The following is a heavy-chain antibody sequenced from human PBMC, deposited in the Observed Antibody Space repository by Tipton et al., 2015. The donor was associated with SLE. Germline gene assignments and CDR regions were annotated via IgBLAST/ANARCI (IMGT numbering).Heavy chain of an antibody. D-gene: IGHD3-3*01. Sequence: SLRLSCAASGFIFSSYGMHWVRRAPGKGVEWVAFIRFDGNRTNYADSVKGRFTISRDISKNTLYLEMNSLRAEDTAVYYCAKAENNYDFWSGYNYAVDVWGQGTTVTVSS. J-gene: IGHJ6*02. CDR3: AKAENNYDFWSGYNYAVDV. V-gene: IGHV3-30*02. CDR1: GFIFSSYG. CDR2: IRFDGNRT.